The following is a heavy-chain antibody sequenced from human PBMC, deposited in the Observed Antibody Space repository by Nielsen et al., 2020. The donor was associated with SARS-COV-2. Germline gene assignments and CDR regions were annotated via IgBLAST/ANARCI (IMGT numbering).Heavy chain of an antibody. J-gene: IGHJ6*03. V-gene: IGHV5-51*01. CDR2: IYPGDSDT. CDR3: ARQALYCSSTSCWYYYIDV. D-gene: IGHD2-2*01. Sequence: GESLKISCKGSGYSFTSYWIGWVRQIPGKGLEWMGIIYPGDSDTRYSPSFQGQVTISADKSISTAYLQWSSLKASDTAMYYCARQALYCSSTSCWYYYIDVWGKGTTVTVSS. CDR1: GYSFTSYW.